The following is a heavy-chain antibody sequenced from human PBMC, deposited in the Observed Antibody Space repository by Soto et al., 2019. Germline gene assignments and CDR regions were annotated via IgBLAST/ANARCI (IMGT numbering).Heavy chain of an antibody. CDR1: GGSVGSGSYY. J-gene: IGHJ6*02. CDR3: ARDFHPPYCTNCVCPLTGYYVMDF. CDR2: IYYSGST. D-gene: IGHD2-8*01. Sequence: PSETLSLTCTVSGGSVGSGSYYSSWIRQPPGKGLEWIGYIYYSGSTNYNPSLKSRVTISVDTSKNQFSLKLSSVTAADTAVYYCARDFHPPYCTNCVCPLTGYYVMDFWGQGTTVTVSS. V-gene: IGHV4-61*01.